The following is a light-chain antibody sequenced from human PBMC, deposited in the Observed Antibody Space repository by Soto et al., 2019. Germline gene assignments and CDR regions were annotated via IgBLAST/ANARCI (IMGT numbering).Light chain of an antibody. J-gene: IGKJ3*01. CDR2: DAS. CDR1: QSVSSTY. V-gene: IGKV3-20*01. Sequence: EIVLTQSPGTLSLSPGERATLSCGASQSVSSTYLAWYQQKPGQAPRLLIYDASNRATGIPDRFSGSGSGTDFTLTISRLEPEDFAMYYCQQYGRSPGLFTFGPGTRVDIK. CDR3: QQYGRSPGLFT.